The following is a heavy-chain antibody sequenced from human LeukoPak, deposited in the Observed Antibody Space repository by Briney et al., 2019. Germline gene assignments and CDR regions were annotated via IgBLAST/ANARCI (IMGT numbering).Heavy chain of an antibody. J-gene: IGHJ4*02. Sequence: PSETLSLTCSVSGDSISSSSSYWGWIRQPPGKGLEWIATIYYTGSTYYNPSLKSRVTISVDTSKNQFSLRLNSVTAADTAMYYCARLRSPGDFDYWGQGTLVTVSS. CDR1: GDSISSSSSY. CDR2: IYYTGST. CDR3: ARLRSPGDFDY. D-gene: IGHD1-26*01. V-gene: IGHV4-39*07.